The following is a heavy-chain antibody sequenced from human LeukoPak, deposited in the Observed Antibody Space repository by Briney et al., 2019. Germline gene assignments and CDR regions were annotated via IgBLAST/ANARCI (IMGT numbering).Heavy chain of an antibody. J-gene: IGHJ3*02. CDR1: GGSINSYY. CDR3: ARGRSIGARRGAFDI. V-gene: IGHV4-59*01. D-gene: IGHD6-6*01. Sequence: SETLSLTCTVSGGSINSYYWSWIRQPPGKGLEWIGYIYNSGSTNYNPPLKSRVTMSVDTSQTQFSLKLSSVTAADTAVYFCARGRSIGARRGAFDIWGQGTMVSVST. CDR2: IYNSGST.